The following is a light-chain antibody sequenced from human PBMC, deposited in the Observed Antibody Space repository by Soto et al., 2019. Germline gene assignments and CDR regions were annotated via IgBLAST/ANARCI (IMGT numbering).Light chain of an antibody. Sequence: DIVLTQSPATLSLSPGERATLSCRASQSVSSYLAWYQQKPGQAPRLLIYDASSRPTDIPARFSGSGSGTDFTLTISSLEPEDFAVYYCQQYGSSPWTFGQGTKVDIK. V-gene: IGKV3-11*01. CDR3: QQYGSSPWT. CDR2: DAS. CDR1: QSVSSY. J-gene: IGKJ1*01.